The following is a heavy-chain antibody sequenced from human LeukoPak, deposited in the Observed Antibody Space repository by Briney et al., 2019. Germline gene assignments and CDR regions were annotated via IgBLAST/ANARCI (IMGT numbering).Heavy chain of an antibody. J-gene: IGHJ5*02. Sequence: SETLSLTCAVYGGSFSGYYWSWIRQPPGKGLEWIGEINHSGSTNYNPSLKSRVTISVDTSKNQFSLKLSSVTAAETAVYYCAGYWNDVMVSWFDPWGQGTLVTVSS. V-gene: IGHV4-34*01. CDR1: GGSFSGYY. CDR2: INHSGST. D-gene: IGHD1-1*01. CDR3: AGYWNDVMVSWFDP.